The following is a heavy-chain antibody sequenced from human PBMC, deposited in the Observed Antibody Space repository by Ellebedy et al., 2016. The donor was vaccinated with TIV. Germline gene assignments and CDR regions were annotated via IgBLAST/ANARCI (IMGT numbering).Heavy chain of an antibody. CDR3: ARYVAGIKS. D-gene: IGHD6-19*01. J-gene: IGHJ4*02. CDR2: IGSSGGYI. V-gene: IGHV3-21*01. Sequence: GESLKISCAASGFTFSSYSMNWVRQAPGRGLEWVSSIGSSGGYIYYADSVKGRFTISRDNAKNSLYLLMNSLRAEDTAVYYCARYVAGIKSWGQGTLVTVSS. CDR1: GFTFSSYS.